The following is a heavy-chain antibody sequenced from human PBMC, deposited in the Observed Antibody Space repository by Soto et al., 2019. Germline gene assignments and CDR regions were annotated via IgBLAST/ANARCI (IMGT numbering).Heavy chain of an antibody. Sequence: SVKVSCKASGYTFTTYSMHWVRQAPGQRLEWMGWIHAGNGNTEHSQKFQGRVTITRDTSASTAYLELGSLRSEDTAVYSCARAACSSTSCYNYYAFGMDVWGQGTAVTV. CDR2: IHAGNGNT. CDR1: GYTFTTYS. J-gene: IGHJ6*02. V-gene: IGHV1-3*01. D-gene: IGHD2-2*01. CDR3: ARAACSSTSCYNYYAFGMDV.